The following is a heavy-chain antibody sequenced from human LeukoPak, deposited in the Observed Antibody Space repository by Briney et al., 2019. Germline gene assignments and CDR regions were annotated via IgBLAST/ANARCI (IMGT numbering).Heavy chain of an antibody. V-gene: IGHV1-69*05. D-gene: IGHD6-19*01. J-gene: IGHJ2*01. CDR3: ARDIHSSGWRDWYFDL. Sequence: SSVKVSCKXSGGTFSSYAISWVRQAPGQGLEWMGGIIPIFGTANYAQKFQGRVTITTDESASTAYMELSSLRSEDTAVYYCARDIHSSGWRDWYFDLWGRGTLVTVSS. CDR1: GGTFSSYA. CDR2: IIPIFGTA.